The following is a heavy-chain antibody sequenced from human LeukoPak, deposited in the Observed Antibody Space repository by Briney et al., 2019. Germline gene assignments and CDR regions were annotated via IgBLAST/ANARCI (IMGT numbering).Heavy chain of an antibody. Sequence: SETLSLTCTVSGGSISSYYWSWIRQPPGKGLEWIGYIYYSGSINYNPSLKSRVTISVDTSKNQFSLKLSSVTAADTAVYYCARDSDFWSGYYYFDYWGQGTLVTVSS. D-gene: IGHD3-3*01. V-gene: IGHV4-59*01. CDR2: IYYSGSI. J-gene: IGHJ4*02. CDR1: GGSISSYY. CDR3: ARDSDFWSGYYYFDY.